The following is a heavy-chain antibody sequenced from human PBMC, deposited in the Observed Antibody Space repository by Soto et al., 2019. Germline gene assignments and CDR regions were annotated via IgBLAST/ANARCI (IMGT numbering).Heavy chain of an antibody. CDR2: ISAYNGNT. CDR3: ARFNCGGDCYLIYYYYYGMDV. V-gene: IGHV1-18*01. J-gene: IGHJ6*02. CDR1: GYTFTSYG. D-gene: IGHD2-21*02. Sequence: QVPLVQSGAEVKKPGASVKVSCKASGYTFTSYGISWVRQAPGQGLEWMGRISAYNGNTNYAQKLQGRVTMTTDTSKSTAYMELRSLRSDDTAVYSCARFNCGGDCYLIYYYYYGMDVWGQGTTVTVSS.